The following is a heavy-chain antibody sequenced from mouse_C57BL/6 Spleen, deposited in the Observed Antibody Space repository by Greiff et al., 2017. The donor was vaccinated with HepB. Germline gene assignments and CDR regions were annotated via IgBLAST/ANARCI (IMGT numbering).Heavy chain of an antibody. V-gene: IGHV1-59*01. CDR2: IDPSDSYT. CDR1: GYTFTSYW. J-gene: IGHJ2*01. D-gene: IGHD2-10*02. CDR3: ARQVYGYYVDY. Sequence: QVQLKQPGAELVRPGTSVKLSCKASGYTFTSYWMHWVKQRPGQGLEWIGVIDPSDSYTNYNQKFKGKATLTVDTSSSTAYMQLSSLTSEDSAVYYCARQVYGYYVDYWGQGTTLTVSS.